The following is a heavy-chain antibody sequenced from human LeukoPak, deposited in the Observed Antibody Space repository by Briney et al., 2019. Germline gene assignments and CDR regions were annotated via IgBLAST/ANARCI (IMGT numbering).Heavy chain of an antibody. Sequence: GGSLRLSCAASGFTFSSYAMSWVRQAPGKGLEWVSAISGSGGSTYYADSVEGRFTISRDNSKNTLYLQMNSLRAEDTAVYYCAKDHYPSGSYSALIDYWGQGTLVTVSS. J-gene: IGHJ4*02. D-gene: IGHD1-26*01. V-gene: IGHV3-23*01. CDR3: AKDHYPSGSYSALIDY. CDR2: ISGSGGST. CDR1: GFTFSSYA.